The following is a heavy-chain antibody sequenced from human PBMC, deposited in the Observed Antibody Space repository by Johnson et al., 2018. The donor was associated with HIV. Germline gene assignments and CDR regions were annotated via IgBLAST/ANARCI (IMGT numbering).Heavy chain of an antibody. V-gene: IGHV3-66*02. CDR1: GFIVSDHH. Sequence: VQLVESGGDLVKPGGSLRLSCAASGFIVSDHHMHWVRQPTGKSLEWVSVIFPGGDTSYAASVRGRFTISRDNSKNTLYLQMNSLRAEDPAVYYCARELGYISINDAFDIWGQGTMVTVSS. CDR3: ARELGYISINDAFDI. CDR2: IFPGGDT. J-gene: IGHJ3*02. D-gene: IGHD6-13*01.